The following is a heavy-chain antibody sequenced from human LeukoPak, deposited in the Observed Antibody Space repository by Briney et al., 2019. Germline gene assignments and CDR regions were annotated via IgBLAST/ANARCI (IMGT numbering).Heavy chain of an antibody. CDR3: ARSIAVAGTDYYYYMDV. CDR2: INTKTGNT. CDR1: GYSFTTYA. V-gene: IGHV1-18*01. D-gene: IGHD6-19*01. Sequence: ASVKVSCKASGYSFTTYAISWVLQAPGQGLEWMGWINTKTGNTNYAQKFQGRVTLTTDTSTNTAYMELRSLTLDDTAVYYCARSIAVAGTDYYYYMDVWGKGTTVTVSS. J-gene: IGHJ6*03.